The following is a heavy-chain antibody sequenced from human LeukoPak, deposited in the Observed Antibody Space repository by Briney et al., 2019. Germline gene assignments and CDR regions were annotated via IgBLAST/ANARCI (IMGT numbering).Heavy chain of an antibody. CDR2: ISSSGSTI. D-gene: IGHD5-24*01. CDR1: GFTFSSYE. J-gene: IGHJ4*02. CDR3: ARHRDGYMVNY. Sequence: GGSLRLSCAASGFTFSSYEMHWVRQAPGKGLEWVSYISSSGSTIYYADSVKGRFTISRDNAKNSLYLQMNSLRAEDTAVYYCARHRDGYMVNYWGQGTLVTVSS. V-gene: IGHV3-48*03.